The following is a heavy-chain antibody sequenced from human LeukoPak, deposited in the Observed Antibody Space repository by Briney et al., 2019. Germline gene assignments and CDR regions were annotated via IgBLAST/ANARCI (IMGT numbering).Heavy chain of an antibody. D-gene: IGHD4-17*01. CDR1: GFTFSSYA. V-gene: IGHV3-30-3*01. Sequence: GGSLRLSCAASGFTFSSYAMHWVRQAPGKGLEWVAVISYDGSNKYYADSVKGRFTISRDNSKNTLFLQMNSLRAEDTAAYYCVRTRYDYGDYYFDYWGQGTLVTVSS. CDR2: ISYDGSNK. CDR3: VRTRYDYGDYYFDY. J-gene: IGHJ4*02.